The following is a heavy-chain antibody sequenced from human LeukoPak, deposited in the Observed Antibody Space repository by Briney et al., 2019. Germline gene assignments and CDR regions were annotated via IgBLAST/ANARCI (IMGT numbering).Heavy chain of an antibody. J-gene: IGHJ4*02. Sequence: GGSLRLSCAGTGFTVDDHGIHWVRQVAGKGLEWVAGLSWNNVSKGYGDSVKGRFTISRDNAKNSLYLQMSSLRPDDTALYFCAKIRGMTVAGPFDSWGQGTLVTVSS. CDR2: LSWNNVSK. D-gene: IGHD3-22*01. CDR1: GFTVDDHG. CDR3: AKIRGMTVAGPFDS. V-gene: IGHV3-9*01.